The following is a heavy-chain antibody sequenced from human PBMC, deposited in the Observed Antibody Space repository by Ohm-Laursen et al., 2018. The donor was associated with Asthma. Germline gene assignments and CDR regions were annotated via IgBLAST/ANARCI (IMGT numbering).Heavy chain of an antibody. CDR3: ARIGPEWELPGREYSLHH. CDR1: GYTLSRYS. J-gene: IGHJ1*01. CDR2: ISTASSFI. D-gene: IGHD1-26*01. V-gene: IGHV3-21*01. Sequence: SLRLSCTASGYTLSRYSIHWVRQIPGKGLKWVASISTASSFIYYADSVRGRFTTSRDNARNSVYLQMNSLRAEDTALYYCARIGPEWELPGREYSLHHWGEGTLVTVSS.